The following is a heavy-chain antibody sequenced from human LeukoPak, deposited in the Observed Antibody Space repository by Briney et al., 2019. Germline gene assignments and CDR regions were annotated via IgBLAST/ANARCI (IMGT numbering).Heavy chain of an antibody. CDR1: GYNVIAFD. D-gene: IGHD3-22*01. J-gene: IGHJ3*02. CDR3: ATVSRSMMGTDAFDI. CDR2: MNPHSGKT. V-gene: IGHV1-8*01. Sequence: GASVQVSCKASGYNVIAFDIHWVRQATGQGLEWMGWMNPHSGKTAYAQKFQGRVTMTEDTSTDTAYMELSSLRSEDTAVYYCATVSRSMMGTDAFDIWGQGTMVTVSS.